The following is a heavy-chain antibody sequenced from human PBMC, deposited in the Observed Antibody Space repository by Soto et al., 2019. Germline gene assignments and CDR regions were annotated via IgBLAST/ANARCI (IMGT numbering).Heavy chain of an antibody. Sequence: EVQLLESGGVLVQPGGSLRLSCAASGFTFSSYAMSWVRQAPGKGLEWVSAISGSGGSTYYADSVKGRFTISRDNSTNTLYLPMNSLRAEDTAVYYCARVHSSSLDYWGQGTLVTVSS. D-gene: IGHD6-13*01. CDR3: ARVHSSSLDY. CDR1: GFTFSSYA. CDR2: ISGSGGST. J-gene: IGHJ4*02. V-gene: IGHV3-23*01.